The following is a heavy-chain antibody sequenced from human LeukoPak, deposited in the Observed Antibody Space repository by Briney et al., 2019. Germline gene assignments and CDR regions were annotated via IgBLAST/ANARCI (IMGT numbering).Heavy chain of an antibody. V-gene: IGHV4-4*02. D-gene: IGHD4/OR15-4a*01. J-gene: IGHJ4*02. CDR2: IFHSGST. CDR3: ARRFGYGVVGGYFDY. Sequence: PSETLSLTCAVSGGSISTSDWWGWVRQPPGKGLEWIGEIFHSGSTNHNPSLKSRVTISVDKSKNQFSLRLNSVTAADTAVYYCARRFGYGVVGGYFDYWGQGTLVTVSS. CDR1: GGSISTSDW.